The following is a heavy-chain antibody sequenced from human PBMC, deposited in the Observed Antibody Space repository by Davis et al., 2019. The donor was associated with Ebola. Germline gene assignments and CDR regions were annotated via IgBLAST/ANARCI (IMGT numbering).Heavy chain of an antibody. J-gene: IGHJ6*02. V-gene: IGHV4-34*01. CDR3: ARGQHDLLTGARYAMDG. CDR1: SGSLSGYY. D-gene: IGHD3-9*01. Sequence: MPSETLSLTCAVYSGSLSGYYWSWIRQSPGKGLEWIGEISHTGDTNYNPSLKSRVIISVDTSKNQFSLKLNSVNAADTAMYYCARGQHDLLTGARYAMDGWGRGTTVIVSS. CDR2: ISHTGDT.